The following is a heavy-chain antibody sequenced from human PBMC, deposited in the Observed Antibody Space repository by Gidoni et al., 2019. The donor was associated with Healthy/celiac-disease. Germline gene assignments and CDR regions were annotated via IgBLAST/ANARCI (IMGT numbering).Heavy chain of an antibody. D-gene: IGHD1-26*01. Sequence: GNIPIFGTANYAQKFQGRVTITADESTSTAHMELSSLRSEDTAVYYCARVEWELPGDYWGQGTLVTVSS. V-gene: IGHV1-69*01. J-gene: IGHJ4*02. CDR3: ARVEWELPGDY. CDR2: NIPIFGTA.